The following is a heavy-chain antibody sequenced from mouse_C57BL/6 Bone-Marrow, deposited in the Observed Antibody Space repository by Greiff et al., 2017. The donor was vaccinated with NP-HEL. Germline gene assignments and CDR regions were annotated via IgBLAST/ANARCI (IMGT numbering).Heavy chain of an antibody. J-gene: IGHJ1*03. D-gene: IGHD2-3*01. CDR1: GYTFTSYW. Sequence: QVQLQQPGAELVKPGASVKMSCKASGYTFTSYWITWVKQRPGQGLEWIGDIYPGSGSTNYNEKFKSKATLTVDTSSSTAYMQLSSLTSEDSAVYYCARDGYYLALWYFDVWGTGTTVTVSS. CDR3: ARDGYYLALWYFDV. V-gene: IGHV1-55*01. CDR2: IYPGSGST.